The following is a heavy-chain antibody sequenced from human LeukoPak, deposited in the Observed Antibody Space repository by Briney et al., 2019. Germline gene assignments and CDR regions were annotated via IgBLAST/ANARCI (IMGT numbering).Heavy chain of an antibody. V-gene: IGHV4-39*02. D-gene: IGHD1-20*01. CDR1: GGSISSSSYY. CDR3: ARDCGYNWNVRNFDY. Sequence: SETLSLTCTVSGGSISSSSYYWGWIRQPPGKGLEWIGSIYYSGSTYYNPSLKSRVTISVDTSKNQFSLKLSSVTAADTAVYYCARDCGYNWNVRNFDYWGQGTLVTVSS. CDR2: IYYSGST. J-gene: IGHJ4*02.